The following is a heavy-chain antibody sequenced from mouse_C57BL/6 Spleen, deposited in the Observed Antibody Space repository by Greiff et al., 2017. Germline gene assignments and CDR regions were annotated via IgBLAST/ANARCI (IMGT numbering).Heavy chain of an antibody. Sequence: VQLQESGAELARPGASVKLSCKASGYTFTSYGISCVKQTTVQGLEWIGEIYPRSGTTYYNQKFKGKATLTADKSSSTAYMELRSLTSEDSAVYFCERDGIITTVVASYWYYVVGGTGTRVT. J-gene: IGHJ1*03. V-gene: IGHV1-81*01. CDR2: IYPRSGTT. CDR1: GYTFTSYG. CDR3: ERDGIITTVVASYWYYVV. D-gene: IGHD1-1*01.